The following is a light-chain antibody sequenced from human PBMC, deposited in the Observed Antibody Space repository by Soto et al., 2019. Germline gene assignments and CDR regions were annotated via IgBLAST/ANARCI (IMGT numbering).Light chain of an antibody. CDR1: SSDVGGYNY. CDR2: EVR. V-gene: IGLV2-14*01. J-gene: IGLJ2*01. CDR3: SSYTSTSPVV. Sequence: QSALTQPASVSGSPGQSITISCTGTSSDVGGYNYVSWYQQHPGKAPKLMIYEVRNRPSGVSNRFSGSKSGNTASLTISGLQAEDEADYYCSSYTSTSPVVFGGRTKVTVL.